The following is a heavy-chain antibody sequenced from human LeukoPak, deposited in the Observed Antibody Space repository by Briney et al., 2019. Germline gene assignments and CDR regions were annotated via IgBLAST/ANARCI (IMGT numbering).Heavy chain of an antibody. CDR3: AREYGGNPFFDY. CDR1: GGSFSGYY. CDR2: IYYSGST. Sequence: PSETLSLTCAVYGGSFSGYYWSWIRQPPGKGLEWIGYIYYSGSTNYNPSLKSRVTISVDTSKNQFSLKLSSVTAADTAVYYCAREYGGNPFFDYWGQGTLVTVSS. J-gene: IGHJ4*02. V-gene: IGHV4-59*01. D-gene: IGHD4-23*01.